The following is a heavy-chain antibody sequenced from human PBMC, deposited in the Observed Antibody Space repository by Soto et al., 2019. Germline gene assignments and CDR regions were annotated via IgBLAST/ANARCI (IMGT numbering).Heavy chain of an antibody. CDR2: IKQDGSEK. V-gene: IGHV3-7*04. CDR1: GFTFSSYW. J-gene: IGHJ5*02. Sequence: GGLRLSCAASGFTFSSYWMSWVRQAPGKGLEWVANIKQDGSEKYYVDSVKGRFTIPRDNAKNSLYLQMNSLRAEDTAVYYCARAIQWLVRRYNWFDPWGQGTLVTVSS. D-gene: IGHD6-19*01. CDR3: ARAIQWLVRRYNWFDP.